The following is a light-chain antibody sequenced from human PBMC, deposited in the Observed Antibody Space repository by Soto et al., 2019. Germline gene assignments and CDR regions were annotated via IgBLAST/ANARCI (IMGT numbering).Light chain of an antibody. J-gene: IGLJ1*01. V-gene: IGLV2-14*01. CDR3: SSYTSSSTLNYV. Sequence: ALTQPASVSGSPGQWITISCTGTSSDVGGYNYVSWYQQHPGKAPKLMIYDVSNRPSGVSNRFSGSKSGNTASLTISGLQAEDEADYYCSSYTSSSTLNYVFGTGTKVTVL. CDR2: DVS. CDR1: SSDVGGYNY.